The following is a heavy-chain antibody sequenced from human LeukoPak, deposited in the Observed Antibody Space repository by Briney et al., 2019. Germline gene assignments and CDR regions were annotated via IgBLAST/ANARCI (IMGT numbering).Heavy chain of an antibody. CDR3: ARDGGSGYATYYYMDV. V-gene: IGHV4-38-2*02. D-gene: IGHD5-12*01. Sequence: SETLSLTCAVSGYSLSSGFYWGWIRQPPGKGLEWIGSIYHSGTTYYNPSLKGRVTISVDTSKNQFSLKLTSVTAADTAVYYCARDGGSGYATYYYMDVWGKGTTVTVSS. CDR1: GYSLSSGFY. CDR2: IYHSGTT. J-gene: IGHJ6*03.